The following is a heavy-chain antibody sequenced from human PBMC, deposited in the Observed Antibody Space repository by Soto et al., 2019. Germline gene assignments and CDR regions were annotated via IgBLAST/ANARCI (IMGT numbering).Heavy chain of an antibody. J-gene: IGHJ4*02. V-gene: IGHV1-69*12. D-gene: IGHD5-18*01. Sequence: QVQLVQSGAEVKKPESSVKVSCKAPGGTFSTYAISWVRQAPGQGLEWMGGIIPMFGTANYAQRFQDRVTITADDSTHTVYRELSSLRSEDTAVYFCASGIQLWLRRINSGYSGWGQGTLVTVSS. CDR1: GGTFSTYA. CDR2: IIPMFGTA. CDR3: ASGIQLWLRRINSGYSG.